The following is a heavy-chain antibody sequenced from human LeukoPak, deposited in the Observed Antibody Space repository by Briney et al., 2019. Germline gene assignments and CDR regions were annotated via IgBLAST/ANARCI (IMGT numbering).Heavy chain of an antibody. J-gene: IGHJ4*02. CDR3: ARYDNGKDYFDY. V-gene: IGHV3-23*03. CDR1: GFTFSSYA. D-gene: IGHD1-1*01. CDR2: MYSGGGT. Sequence: GGSPRLSCAASGFTFSSYAVSWVRQAPGKGLEWVSLMYSGGGTSYADSVKGRFTISRDTSKNTLYLQMSSLRAEDTALYYCARYDNGKDYFDYWGQGTLVTVSS.